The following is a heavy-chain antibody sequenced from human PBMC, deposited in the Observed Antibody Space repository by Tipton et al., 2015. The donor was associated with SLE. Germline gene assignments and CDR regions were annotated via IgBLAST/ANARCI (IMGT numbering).Heavy chain of an antibody. CDR2: VFPGGPT. CDR3: ARVYRSSSPLGYYYYMDV. D-gene: IGHD6-6*01. J-gene: IGHJ6*03. V-gene: IGHV4-34*12. Sequence: GLVKPSETLSLTCAVYGGSFSGSYWSWIRQSPGKGLEWIGEVFPGGPTNYNPSLKSRVTISLDTSRNQFSLRLSSVTAADTAVYYCARVYRSSSPLGYYYYMDVWGKGTTVTVSS. CDR1: GGSFSGSY.